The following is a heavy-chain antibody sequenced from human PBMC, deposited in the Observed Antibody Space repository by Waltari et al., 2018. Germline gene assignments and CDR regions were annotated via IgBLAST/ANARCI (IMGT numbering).Heavy chain of an antibody. J-gene: IGHJ4*02. CDR1: GYSISSGYY. Sequence: QVQLQESGPGLVKPSETLSLTCTVSGYSISSGYYWGWIRQPPGKGLEWIGSIYHSGSTYYNPSLKSRVTISVDTSKNQFSLKLSSVTAADTAVYYCATLDYWGQGTLVTVSS. CDR2: IYHSGST. V-gene: IGHV4-38-2*02. CDR3: ATLDY.